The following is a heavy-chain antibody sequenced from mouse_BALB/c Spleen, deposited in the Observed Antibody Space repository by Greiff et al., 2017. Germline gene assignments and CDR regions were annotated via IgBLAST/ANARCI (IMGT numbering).Heavy chain of an antibody. V-gene: IGHV1-77*01. CDR2: IYPGSGNT. Sequence: VKLQESGAELARPGASVKLSCKASGYTFTDYYINWVKQRTGQGLEWIGEIYPGSGNTYYNEKFKGKATLTADKSSSTAYMQLSSLTSEDSAVYFCASYGMDYWGQGTSVTVSS. CDR1: GYTFTDYY. CDR3: ASYGMDY. J-gene: IGHJ4*01.